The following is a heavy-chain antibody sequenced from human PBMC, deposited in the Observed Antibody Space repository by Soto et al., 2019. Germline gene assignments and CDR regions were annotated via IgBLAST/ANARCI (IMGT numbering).Heavy chain of an antibody. CDR1: GFTLSNYW. Sequence: EVQLVESGGGLVQPGGSLRLSCAGSGFTLSNYWMHWVHQAPGKGLEWVSRIDHDGPTDYADSVRGRFTISRDNAENTLYLQMNSLRPEDTAVYYCVRDSHGDYWGQGTLVTVSS. J-gene: IGHJ4*02. V-gene: IGHV3-74*01. CDR2: IDHDGPT. CDR3: VRDSHGDY.